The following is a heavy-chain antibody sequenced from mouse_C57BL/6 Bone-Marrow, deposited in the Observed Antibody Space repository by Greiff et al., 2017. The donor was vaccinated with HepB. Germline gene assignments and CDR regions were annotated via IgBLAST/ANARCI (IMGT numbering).Heavy chain of an antibody. D-gene: IGHD1-1*01. J-gene: IGHJ3*01. V-gene: IGHV14-4*01. CDR1: GFNIKDDY. CDR2: IDPENGDT. CDR3: TRGYGSPFAY. Sequence: VQLKESGAELVRPGASVKLSCTASGFNIKDDYMHWVKQRPEQGLEWIGWIDPENGDTEYASKFQGKATITADTSSNTAYLQLSSLTSEDTAVYYCTRGYGSPFAYWGQGTLVTVSA.